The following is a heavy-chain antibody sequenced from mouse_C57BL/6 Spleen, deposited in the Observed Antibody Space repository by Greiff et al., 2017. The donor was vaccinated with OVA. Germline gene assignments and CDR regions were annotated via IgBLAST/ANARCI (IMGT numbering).Heavy chain of an antibody. D-gene: IGHD1-1*01. J-gene: IGHJ4*01. V-gene: IGHV5-4*01. CDR2: ISDGGSYT. Sequence: EVQLQESGGGLVKPGGSLKLSCAASGFTFSSYAMSWVRQTPEKRLEWVATISDGGSYTYYPDNVKGRFTISRDNAKNNLYLQMSHLKSEDTAMYYCARDRDCYGSSYPFMDYWGQGTSVTVSS. CDR3: ARDRDCYGSSYPFMDY. CDR1: GFTFSSYA.